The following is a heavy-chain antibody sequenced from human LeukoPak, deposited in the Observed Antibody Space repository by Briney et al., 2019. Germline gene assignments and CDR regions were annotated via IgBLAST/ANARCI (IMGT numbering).Heavy chain of an antibody. CDR1: GFNFSSYA. J-gene: IGHJ6*02. Sequence: GGSLRLSCAASGFNFSSYAMSWVPQAPGKGLEWDSPISGSGSSTYYADSVKGRFTISRDNSKNTLYLQMNSLRAEDTAVYYCAKRSYGSDYYGMDVWGQGTTVTVSS. CDR3: AKRSYGSDYYGMDV. CDR2: ISGSGSST. V-gene: IGHV3-23*01. D-gene: IGHD5-18*01.